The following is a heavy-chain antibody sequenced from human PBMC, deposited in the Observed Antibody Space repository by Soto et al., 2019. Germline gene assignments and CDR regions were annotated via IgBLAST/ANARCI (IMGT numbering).Heavy chain of an antibody. D-gene: IGHD3-10*01. Sequence: PSETLSLTCTVSGGSVSSGSYYWSWIRQPPGKGLEWIGYIYYSGSTNYNPSLKSRVTISVDTSKNQFSLKLSSVTAADTAVYYCARLGFGESRYYYYYGMDVWGQGTTVTVSS. CDR1: GGSVSSGSYY. J-gene: IGHJ6*02. CDR2: IYYSGST. V-gene: IGHV4-61*01. CDR3: ARLGFGESRYYYYYGMDV.